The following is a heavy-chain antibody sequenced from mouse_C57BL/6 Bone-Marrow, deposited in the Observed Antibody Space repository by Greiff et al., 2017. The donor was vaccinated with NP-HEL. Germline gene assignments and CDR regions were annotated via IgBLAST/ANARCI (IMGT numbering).Heavy chain of an antibody. V-gene: IGHV1-81*01. Sequence: VKLMESGAELARPGASVKLSCKASGYTFTSYGISWVKQRTGQGLEWIGEIYPRSGNTYYNEKFKGKATLTADKSSSTAYMELRSLTSEDSAVYFCARSLGLYAMDYWGQGTSVTVSS. CDR1: GYTFTSYG. J-gene: IGHJ4*01. D-gene: IGHD6-2*01. CDR3: ARSLGLYAMDY. CDR2: IYPRSGNT.